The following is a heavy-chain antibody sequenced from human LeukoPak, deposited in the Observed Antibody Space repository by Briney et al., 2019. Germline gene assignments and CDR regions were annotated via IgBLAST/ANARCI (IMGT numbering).Heavy chain of an antibody. CDR1: GFTFSSYS. D-gene: IGHD3-10*01. CDR3: ARVKRFGEGGDY. Sequence: GGSLRLSCAASGFTFSSYSMNWVRQAPGKGLEWVSSISLSSSYIYYADSVKGRFTISRDNAKNSLYLQMNSLRAQDTAVYYCARVKRFGEGGDYWGQETLVTVSS. CDR2: ISLSSSYI. V-gene: IGHV3-21*01. J-gene: IGHJ4*02.